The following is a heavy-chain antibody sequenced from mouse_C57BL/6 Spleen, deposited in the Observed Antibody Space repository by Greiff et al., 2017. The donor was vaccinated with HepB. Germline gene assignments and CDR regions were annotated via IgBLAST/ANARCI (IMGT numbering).Heavy chain of an antibody. CDR3: ARPGITTVVATSYFDY. J-gene: IGHJ2*01. CDR2: ISSGGSYT. Sequence: EVQGVESGGDLVKPGGSLKLSCAASGFTFSSYGMSWVRQTPDKRLEWVATISSGGSYTYYPDSVKGRFTISRDNAKNTLYLQMSSLKSEDTAMYYCARPGITTVVATSYFDYWGQGTTLTVSS. V-gene: IGHV5-6*01. D-gene: IGHD1-1*01. CDR1: GFTFSSYG.